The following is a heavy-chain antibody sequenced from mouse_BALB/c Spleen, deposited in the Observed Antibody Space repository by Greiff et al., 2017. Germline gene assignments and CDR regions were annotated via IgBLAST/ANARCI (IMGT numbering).Heavy chain of an antibody. CDR2: INPSTGYT. D-gene: IGHD1-2*01. Sequence: QVQLQQSGAELATPGASVKMSCKASGYTFTSYWMHWVKQRPGQGLEWIGYINPSTGYTEYNQKFKDKATLTADKSSSTAYMQLSSLTSEDSAIYYCARSEFITPYFDVWGAGTTVTVSS. CDR3: ARSEFITPYFDV. V-gene: IGHV1-4*01. J-gene: IGHJ1*01. CDR1: GYTFTSYW.